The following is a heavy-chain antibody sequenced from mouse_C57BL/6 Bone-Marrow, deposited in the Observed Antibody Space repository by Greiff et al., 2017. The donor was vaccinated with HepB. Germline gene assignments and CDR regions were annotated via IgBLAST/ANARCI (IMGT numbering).Heavy chain of an antibody. CDR1: GYTFTGSW. D-gene: IGHD1-1*02. Sequence: VQLQQSGAELMKPGASVKLSCKATGYTFTGSWIEWVKQRPGHGLEWIGVILPGSGSTNYNEKFKGKATFTADPSSNTADMQLSSLTTEDSAIYYCARCYDYDAMDYWGQGTTVTVSS. CDR2: ILPGSGST. CDR3: ARCYDYDAMDY. J-gene: IGHJ4*01. V-gene: IGHV1-9*01.